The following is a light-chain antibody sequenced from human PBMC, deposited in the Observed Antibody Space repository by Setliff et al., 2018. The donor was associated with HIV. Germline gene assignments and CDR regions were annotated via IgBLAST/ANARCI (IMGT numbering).Light chain of an antibody. CDR1: NSDIGSHDY. CDR2: SVT. J-gene: IGLJ1*01. V-gene: IGLV2-14*03. CDR3: ASHRDTNTLEV. Sequence: QSVLAQPASVSGSPGQSITISCSGTNSDIGSHDYVSWYQQHPGKAPKLIIFSVTYRPSGVSGRFSGSKSGNTASLTISGLQPEDEADYYCASHRDTNTLEVFGTGTKVTVL.